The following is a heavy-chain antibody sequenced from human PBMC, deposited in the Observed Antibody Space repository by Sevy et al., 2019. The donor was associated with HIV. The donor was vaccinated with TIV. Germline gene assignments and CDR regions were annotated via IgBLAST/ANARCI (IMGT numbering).Heavy chain of an antibody. CDR3: TKYRKPWGLGGDYFDY. Sequence: GGSLRLSCAASGLTFSDAWMSWVRQAPGKGLGWIGRVKSKTDGGTTLYAAPVKGRFTISRDDSKSTLYLQMSSLNTEDTAVYYCTKYRKPWGLGGDYFDYWGQGTLVTVSS. V-gene: IGHV3-15*01. CDR1: GLTFSDAW. CDR2: VKSKTDGGTT. J-gene: IGHJ4*02. D-gene: IGHD3-16*01.